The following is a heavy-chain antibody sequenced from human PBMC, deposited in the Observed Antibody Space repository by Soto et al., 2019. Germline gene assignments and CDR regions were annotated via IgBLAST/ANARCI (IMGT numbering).Heavy chain of an antibody. V-gene: IGHV1-69*06. CDR3: ARDRSSALRYFYGMDV. Sequence: QVQLVQSGAELRKPGSSLQVSCRASGSSFSRYAISWVRQAPGQGLEWMGGIIPIFGTTQYAQKFQGRVTITAAKSTGAVYLEVSNLKSDDTAVYFCARDRSSALRYFYGMDVWGQGTTVTVAS. CDR1: GSSFSRYA. CDR2: IIPIFGTT. J-gene: IGHJ6*02. D-gene: IGHD2-21*01.